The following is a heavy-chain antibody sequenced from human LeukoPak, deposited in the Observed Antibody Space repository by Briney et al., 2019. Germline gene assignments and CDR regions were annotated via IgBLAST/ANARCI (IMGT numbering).Heavy chain of an antibody. D-gene: IGHD6-19*01. CDR3: AGVSSGWYFGWFDP. CDR2: ISGSGGST. J-gene: IGHJ5*02. CDR1: GFTFSSYG. V-gene: IGHV3-23*01. Sequence: GGSLRLSCAASGFTFSSYGMSWVRQAPGKGLEWVSAISGSGGSTYCADSVKGRFTISRDNSKNTLYLQMNSLRAEDTAVYYCAGVSSGWYFGWFDPWGQGTLVTVSS.